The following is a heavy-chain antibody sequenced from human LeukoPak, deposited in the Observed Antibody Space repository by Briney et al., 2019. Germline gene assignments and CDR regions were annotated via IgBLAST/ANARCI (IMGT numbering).Heavy chain of an antibody. CDR2: ISWNSGSI. CDR1: GFTFDDYA. J-gene: IGHJ4*02. Sequence: PGGSLRLSCAASGFTFDDYAMHWVRQAPGKGLEWVSGISWNSGSIGYADSVKGRFTISRDNAMNSLYLQMNSLRAEDTALYYCAKEYSSGWYYFDYWGQGTLVTVSS. CDR3: AKEYSSGWYYFDY. D-gene: IGHD6-19*01. V-gene: IGHV3-9*01.